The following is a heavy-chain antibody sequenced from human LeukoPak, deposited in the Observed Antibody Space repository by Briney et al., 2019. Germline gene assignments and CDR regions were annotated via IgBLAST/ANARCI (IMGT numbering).Heavy chain of an antibody. V-gene: IGHV3-7*01. J-gene: IGHJ5*02. CDR2: IKQAGSEK. D-gene: IGHD2-2*01. CDR3: ARELYQLPRSASINWFDP. Sequence: PGGSLRLSCAASGFTFSSYWMSWVRQAPGKGLEWVANIKQAGSEKYYVDSVKGQFTISRDNAKNSLYLQINSLKVEDTAVYYCARELYQLPRSASINWFDPWGQGTLVTVSS. CDR1: GFTFSSYW.